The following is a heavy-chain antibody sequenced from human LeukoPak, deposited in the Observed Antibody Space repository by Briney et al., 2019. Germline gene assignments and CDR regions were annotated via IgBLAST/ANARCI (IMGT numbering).Heavy chain of an antibody. CDR3: ARDGGHSTDLDY. D-gene: IGHD2-8*02. J-gene: IGHJ4*02. CDR1: GFTFSRHW. V-gene: IGHV3-7*01. Sequence: GWSLRLSCATSGFTFSRHWMTWVRQAPGKGPEWVANIKQDGSERYYVHSVRGRFTISRDNANNALYLQMSSLRAEDTAVYYCARDGGHSTDLDYWGQGILVTVSS. CDR2: IKQDGSER.